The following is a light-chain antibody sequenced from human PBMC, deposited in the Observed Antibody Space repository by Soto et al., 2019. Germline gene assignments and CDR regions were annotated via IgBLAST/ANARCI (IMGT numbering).Light chain of an antibody. Sequence: SYELTQPLSVSVALGQTARITCGGNNIGSKNVHWYQQKPGQAPVLVIYRDSNRPSGIPERFSGSNSGNTATLTISRAQAGDEADYYCQLWDSSSVVFGGGTQLTLL. CDR1: NIGSKN. V-gene: IGLV3-9*01. CDR3: QLWDSSSVV. J-gene: IGLJ2*01. CDR2: RDS.